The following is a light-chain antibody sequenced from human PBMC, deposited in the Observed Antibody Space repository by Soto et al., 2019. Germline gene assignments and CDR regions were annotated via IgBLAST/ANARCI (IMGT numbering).Light chain of an antibody. Sequence: DIQMTQSPSTLSGSLGDRVTITFRASQTISSWLAWYQQKPGKAPKVLIYDASSLESGVPSRFSGSGSGTEFILTISSLQPDDFATYCCQHYGGMWTFGQGTKVDI. V-gene: IGKV1-5*01. J-gene: IGKJ1*01. CDR2: DAS. CDR3: QHYGGMWT. CDR1: QTISSW.